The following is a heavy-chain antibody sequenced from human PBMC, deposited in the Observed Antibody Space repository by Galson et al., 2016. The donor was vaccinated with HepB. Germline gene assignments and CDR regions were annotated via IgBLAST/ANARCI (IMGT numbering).Heavy chain of an antibody. V-gene: IGHV3-43*01. D-gene: IGHD2-15*01. CDR3: AKDHGCYSGFDY. Sequence: SLRLSCAASGFTFGTYTMHWIRQAPGEGLQWVSLITGDRANAYYADSVKGRFTISRDKRKTSLYLQMNSLRTEDTALYYCAKDHGCYSGFDYWGQGTLVTVSS. CDR2: ITGDRANA. J-gene: IGHJ4*02. CDR1: GFTFGTYT.